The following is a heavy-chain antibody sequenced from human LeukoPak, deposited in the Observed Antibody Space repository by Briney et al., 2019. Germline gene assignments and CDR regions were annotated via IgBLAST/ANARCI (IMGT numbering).Heavy chain of an antibody. CDR3: ARAGSWGDHFDY. CDR2: IRWDGGST. Sequence: GGSLRLSCAASGFTFDDYTMHWVRQAPGKGLEWVSLIRWDGGSTYYADSVKGRFTISRDNAKNSLYLQMNSLRAEDTAVYYCARAGSWGDHFDYWGQGTLVTVSS. V-gene: IGHV3-43*01. CDR1: GFTFDDYT. J-gene: IGHJ4*02. D-gene: IGHD2-15*01.